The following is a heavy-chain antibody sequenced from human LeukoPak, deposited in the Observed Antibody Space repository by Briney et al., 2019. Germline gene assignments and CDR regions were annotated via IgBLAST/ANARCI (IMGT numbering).Heavy chain of an antibody. V-gene: IGHV3-30*18. CDR3: AKRPPGSGLDY. Sequence: LSLTCTVSGGSMNNYYWSWIRQPPGKGLEWMSVISYDGRNKYFADSVKGRFTLSRDNSKSTLYLHMTSLRTEDTAVYYCAKRPPGSGLDYWGQGTLVTVSS. CDR1: GGSMNNYY. D-gene: IGHD3-10*01. CDR2: ISYDGRNK. J-gene: IGHJ4*02.